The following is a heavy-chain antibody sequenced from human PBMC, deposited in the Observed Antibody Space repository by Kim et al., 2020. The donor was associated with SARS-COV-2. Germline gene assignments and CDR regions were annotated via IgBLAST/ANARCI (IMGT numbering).Heavy chain of an antibody. CDR3: ARDKGGHIDY. J-gene: IGHJ4*02. D-gene: IGHD2-21*01. CDR2: ST. V-gene: IGHV4-31*02. Sequence: STYYSPSLKSRVTISVDTSKNQVSLKLSSVTAADTAVYYCARDKGGHIDYWGQGTLVTVSS.